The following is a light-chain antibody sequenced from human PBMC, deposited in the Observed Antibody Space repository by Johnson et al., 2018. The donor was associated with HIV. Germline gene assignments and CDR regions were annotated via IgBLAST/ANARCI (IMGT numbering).Light chain of an antibody. V-gene: IGLV1-51*02. CDR2: END. CDR3: GTWDSSLSFYV. CDR1: SSNIGNNY. J-gene: IGLJ1*01. Sequence: QSVLTQPPSVSAAPGQKVTISCSGSSSNIGNNYVSWFQQLTGTAPKLLICENDKRPSGIPDRFSGSKSGTSATLGITGLQTGDEADYYCGTWDSSLSFYVFGTGTKVTVL.